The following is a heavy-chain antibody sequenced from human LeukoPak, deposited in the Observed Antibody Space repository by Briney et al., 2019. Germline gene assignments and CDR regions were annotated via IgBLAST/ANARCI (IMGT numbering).Heavy chain of an antibody. Sequence: GGSLRLSRAASGFTFSSYAMHWVRQAPGKGLEYVSAISSNGGSTYYANSVKGRFTISRDNSKNTLYLQMGSLRAEDMAVYYCARNPQPHLSSIAPFDYWGQGTLVTVSS. CDR3: ARNPQPHLSSIAPFDY. D-gene: IGHD6-6*01. CDR2: ISSNGGST. CDR1: GFTFSSYA. J-gene: IGHJ4*02. V-gene: IGHV3-64*01.